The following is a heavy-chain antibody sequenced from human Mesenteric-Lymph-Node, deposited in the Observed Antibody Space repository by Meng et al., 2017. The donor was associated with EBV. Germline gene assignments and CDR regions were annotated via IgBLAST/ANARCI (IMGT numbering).Heavy chain of an antibody. D-gene: IGHD5-18*01. CDR1: GGSISSSSSY. CDR2: IYYSGST. J-gene: IGHJ5*02. V-gene: IGHV4-39*01. Sequence: QLQLPESGPGLVKPSETLSLTVTVSGGSISSSSSYWGWIRQPPGKGLEWIGSIYYSGSTYYNPSLKSRVTISVDTSKNQFSLKLSSVTAADTAVYYCARHLTIQLWFAWFDPWGQGTLVTVSS. CDR3: ARHLTIQLWFAWFDP.